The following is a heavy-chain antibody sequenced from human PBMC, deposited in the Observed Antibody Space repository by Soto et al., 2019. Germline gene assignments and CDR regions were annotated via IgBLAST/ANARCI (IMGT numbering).Heavy chain of an antibody. CDR1: GFTVSDYY. CDR2: ISSSSSYT. J-gene: IGHJ4*02. V-gene: IGHV3-11*06. Sequence: PXGFLRLSCAASGFTVSDYYKSWIRQAPGKGLEWVSYISSSSSYTNYADSVKGRFTISRDNAKNSLYLQMNSLRAEDTAVYYCAPHYYDSSGYYYWGQGTLVTVSS. D-gene: IGHD3-22*01. CDR3: APHYYDSSGYYY.